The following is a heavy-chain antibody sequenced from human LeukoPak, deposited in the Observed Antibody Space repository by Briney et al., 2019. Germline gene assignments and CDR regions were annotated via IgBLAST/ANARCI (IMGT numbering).Heavy chain of an antibody. Sequence: ASMKVSCKASGYTFTDHYVHWVRQAPGQGLEWLGWIIPSTGDTRYAQKFQGRVTMTRDTSISTAYMELSSLRSDDTALYYCASKAFDIWGQGTMVTVSS. CDR3: ASKAFDI. V-gene: IGHV1-2*02. J-gene: IGHJ3*02. CDR1: GYTFTDHY. CDR2: IIPSTGDT.